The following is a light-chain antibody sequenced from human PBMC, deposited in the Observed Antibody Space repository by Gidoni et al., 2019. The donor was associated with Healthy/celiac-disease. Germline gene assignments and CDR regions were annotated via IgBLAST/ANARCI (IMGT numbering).Light chain of an antibody. CDR2: DAS. CDR3: QQRSNWPPWT. V-gene: IGKV3-11*01. CDR1: QSVSSY. J-gene: IGKJ1*01. Sequence: IVLTQSPATLSLSPGERATLSCRASQSVSSYLAWYQQKPDQAPRLLIYDASNRATDIPARFSGSGSGTDFTLTISSLEPEDFAVYYCQQRSNWPPWTFGQGTKVEIK.